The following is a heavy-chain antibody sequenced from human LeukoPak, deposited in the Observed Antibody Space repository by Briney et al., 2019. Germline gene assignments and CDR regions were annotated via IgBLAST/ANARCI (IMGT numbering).Heavy chain of an antibody. CDR1: GGSISSYF. V-gene: IGHV4-4*07. CDR2: IYTSGST. CDR3: AGGMATFDTQHTDY. J-gene: IGHJ4*02. Sequence: PSETLSLTCTVSGGSISSYFWNWIRQPAGKGLEWIGRIYTSGSTDYNPSLKSRVTMSVDMSKNQFSLKLSSVTAADTAVYYCAGGMATFDTQHTDYWGQGTLVTVSS. D-gene: IGHD5-24*01.